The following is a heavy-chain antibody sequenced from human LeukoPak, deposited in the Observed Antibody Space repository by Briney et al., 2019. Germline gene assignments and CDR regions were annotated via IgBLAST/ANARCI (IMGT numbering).Heavy chain of an antibody. CDR1: GGTFSSYA. J-gene: IGHJ4*02. D-gene: IGHD6-6*01. CDR3: ARARSEYSSSRFDY. CDR2: IIPIFGTA. Sequence: GASVKVSCKSSGGTFSSYAISWVRQAPGQGLEWVGGIIPIFGTANYAQKLQGRVTITTDESTSTAYMELSSLRSEDTAVYYCARARSEYSSSRFDYWGQGTLVTVSS. V-gene: IGHV1-69*05.